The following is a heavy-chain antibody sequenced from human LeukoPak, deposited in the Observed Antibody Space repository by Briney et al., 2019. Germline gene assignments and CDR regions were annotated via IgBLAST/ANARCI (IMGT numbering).Heavy chain of an antibody. CDR1: GFTFGNSW. CDR2: INADGGIG. D-gene: IGHD1-14*01. J-gene: IGHJ3*01. V-gene: IGHV3-74*01. Sequence: AGGSLTLSCAASGFTFGNSWVHWVRQAPGKGLVWVSLINADGGIGTYADSVRGRFTIARDNARNTLSLQMNSLTIEDTAVYYCIVVVEPPDSDGFDVWGQGTMITVSS. CDR3: IVVVEPPDSDGFDV.